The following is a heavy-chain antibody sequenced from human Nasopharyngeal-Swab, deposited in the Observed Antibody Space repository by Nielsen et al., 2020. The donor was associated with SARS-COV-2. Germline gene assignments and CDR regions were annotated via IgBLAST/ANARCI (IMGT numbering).Heavy chain of an antibody. CDR3: ARDLGYDILTGYRFDY. V-gene: IGHV3-21*01. J-gene: IGHJ4*02. CDR1: GFTFSSYS. CDR2: ISSSSSYI. D-gene: IGHD3-9*01. Sequence: GESLKISCAASGFTFSSYSMNWVRQAPGKGPEWVSSISSSSSYIYYADSVKGRFTISRDNAKNSLYLQMNSLRAEDTAVYYCARDLGYDILTGYRFDYWGQGTLVTVSS.